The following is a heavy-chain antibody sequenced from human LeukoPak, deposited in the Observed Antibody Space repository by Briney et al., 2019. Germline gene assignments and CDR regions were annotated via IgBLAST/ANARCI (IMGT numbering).Heavy chain of an antibody. CDR2: IYYSGST. V-gene: IGHV4-61*08. CDR3: ARGIAAAGNDY. Sequence: PSETLSLTCTVSGGSISSGGYYWSWIRQHPGKGLEWIGYIYYSGSTNYNPSLKSRVTISVDTSKNQFSLKLSSVTAADTAVYYCARGIAAAGNDYWGQGTLVTVSS. D-gene: IGHD6-13*01. CDR1: GGSISSGGYY. J-gene: IGHJ4*02.